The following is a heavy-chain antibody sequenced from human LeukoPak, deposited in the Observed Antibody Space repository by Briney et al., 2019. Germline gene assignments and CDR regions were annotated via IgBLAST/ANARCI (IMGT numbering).Heavy chain of an antibody. Sequence: SETLSLTCAVSGGSISSSNWWSWVRQPPGKGLEWIGQIYHSGSTNYNPSLKSRVAISVDKSKNQFSLNLNSVTVADTAVYYCARAGQGYCTSASCYLSLDYWGQGTLVTVSS. V-gene: IGHV4-4*02. CDR3: ARAGQGYCTSASCYLSLDY. CDR1: GGSISSSNW. J-gene: IGHJ4*02. D-gene: IGHD2-2*01. CDR2: IYHSGST.